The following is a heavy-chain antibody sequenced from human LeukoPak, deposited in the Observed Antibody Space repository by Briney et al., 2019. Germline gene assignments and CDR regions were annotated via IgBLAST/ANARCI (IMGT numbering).Heavy chain of an antibody. J-gene: IGHJ4*02. Sequence: SETLSLTCTVSGGSISSYYWSWIRQPPGKGLEWIGYIYYSGSTNYNPSLKSRVTISVDTSKNQFSLKLSSVTAADTAVYYCAGLGVVTPFDYWGQGTLVTVSS. CDR3: AGLGVVTPFDY. D-gene: IGHD4-23*01. CDR2: IYYSGST. V-gene: IGHV4-59*08. CDR1: GGSISSYY.